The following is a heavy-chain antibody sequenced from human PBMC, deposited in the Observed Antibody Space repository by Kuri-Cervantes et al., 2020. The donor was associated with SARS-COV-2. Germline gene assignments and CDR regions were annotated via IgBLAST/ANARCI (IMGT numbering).Heavy chain of an antibody. CDR2: ISAYNGNT. J-gene: IGHJ5*02. V-gene: IGHV1-18*01. CDR3: ARDAWVPYSSGRSGWFDP. D-gene: IGHD6-19*01. CDR1: GYTFTSYG. Sequence: ASVKVSCKASGYTFTSYGISWVRQAPGQGLEWMGWISAYNGNTNYAQKVQGRVTMTTDTSTSTAYMELRSLQSDDTAVYYCARDAWVPYSSGRSGWFDPWGQGTLVTVSS.